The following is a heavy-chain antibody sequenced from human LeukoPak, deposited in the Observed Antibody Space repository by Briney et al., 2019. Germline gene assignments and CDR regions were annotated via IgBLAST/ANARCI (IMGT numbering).Heavy chain of an antibody. V-gene: IGHV3-23*01. CDR1: GGSISSYY. J-gene: IGHJ6*03. Sequence: PSETLSLTCTVSGGSISSYYWSWIRQPPGKGLEWVSAISGSGGSTYYADSVKGRFTISRDNSKNTLYLQMNSLRAEDTAVYYCARDGDYYYMDVWGKGTTVTVSS. D-gene: IGHD3-16*01. CDR2: ISGSGGST. CDR3: ARDGDYYYMDV.